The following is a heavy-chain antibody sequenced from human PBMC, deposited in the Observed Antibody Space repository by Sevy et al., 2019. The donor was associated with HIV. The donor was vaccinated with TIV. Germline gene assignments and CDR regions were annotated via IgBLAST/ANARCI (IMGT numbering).Heavy chain of an antibody. CDR3: AKHRDTLAAAAYLDH. D-gene: IGHD6-13*01. J-gene: IGHJ4*02. CDR1: GFTFSQYG. CDR2: IRYDGSTK. V-gene: IGHV3-30*02. Sequence: GGSLRLSCAATGFTFSQYGMEWVRQAPGKGLEWVAFIRYDGSTKYYADSVKGRFTISRDNSKNMLYLQMNSLRPEDTALYSCAKHRDTLAAAAYLDHWGQGTLVTVS.